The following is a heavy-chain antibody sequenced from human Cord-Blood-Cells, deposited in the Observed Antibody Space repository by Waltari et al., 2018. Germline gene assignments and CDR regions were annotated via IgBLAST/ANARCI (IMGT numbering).Heavy chain of an antibody. CDR1: GYTFTSYA. V-gene: IGHV1-3*01. Sequence: QVQLVQSGAEVKKPGASVKVSCKASGYTFTSYAMHWVRQASGQRLEWMGWNNAGNGNTKYSQKFRGRVTITRDTSASTAYMELSSLRSEDTAVYYCARDRTGEVDGAFDIWGQGTMVTVSS. J-gene: IGHJ3*02. CDR3: ARDRTGEVDGAFDI. D-gene: IGHD7-27*01. CDR2: NNAGNGNT.